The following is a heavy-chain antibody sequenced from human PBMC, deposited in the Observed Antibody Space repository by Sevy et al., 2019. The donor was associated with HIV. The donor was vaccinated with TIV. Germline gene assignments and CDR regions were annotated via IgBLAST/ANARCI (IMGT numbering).Heavy chain of an antibody. J-gene: IGHJ4*02. CDR2: IYPGDSNT. V-gene: IGHV5-51*01. Sequence: GESQKISCKGSGYTFTSYWIGWVRQMPGKGLEWMGIIYPGDSNTKYSPSFQGQVTISADKSISTAYLQWSSLKASDTAIYYCAKYGEFFENWGQGTLVTVSS. CDR3: AKYGEFFEN. D-gene: IGHD3-10*01. CDR1: GYTFTSYW.